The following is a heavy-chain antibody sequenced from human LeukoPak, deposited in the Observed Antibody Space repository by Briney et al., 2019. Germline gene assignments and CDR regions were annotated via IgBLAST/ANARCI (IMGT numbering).Heavy chain of an antibody. CDR2: IHYSGST. CDR1: GGSIRGSSSY. J-gene: IGHJ4*02. V-gene: IGHV4-61*05. CDR3: ARHGTSRGGGYYFDY. D-gene: IGHD4/OR15-4a*01. Sequence: SETLSVTCSVSGGSIRGSSSYWSWNRQPPGRGLEWIGYIHYSGSTNDNPSLKSRVTISVDTSKNQFSLNLISVTAADTAVYYCARHGTSRGGGYYFDYWGQGTLVTVSS.